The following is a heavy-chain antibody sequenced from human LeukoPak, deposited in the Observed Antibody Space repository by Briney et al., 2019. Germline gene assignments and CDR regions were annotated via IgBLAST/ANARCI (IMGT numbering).Heavy chain of an antibody. CDR2: IDWNVVRR. Sequence: PGGSLRLSCAASGFTFDDYGMHWVRQAPGKGLECVSGIDWNVVRRDYADSVKGRFTISRDNAKNSLFLQMNSLRAEDTALYFCAKATTMATNFYYYYGMDVWGQGTTVTVSS. J-gene: IGHJ6*02. V-gene: IGHV3-9*01. D-gene: IGHD5-24*01. CDR3: AKATTMATNFYYYYGMDV. CDR1: GFTFDDYG.